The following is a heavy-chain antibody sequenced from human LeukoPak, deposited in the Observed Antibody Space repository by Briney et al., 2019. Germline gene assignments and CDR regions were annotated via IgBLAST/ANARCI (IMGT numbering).Heavy chain of an antibody. CDR1: GFTFSSYW. CDR3: ARGPSYVWGSYRYTILYYFDY. D-gene: IGHD3-16*02. V-gene: IGHV3-7*03. J-gene: IGHJ4*02. Sequence: GGSLRLSCAASGFTFSSYWMSWVRQAPGKGLEWVANIKQYGSEKYYVDSVKGRFTISRDNAKNSLYLQMNSLRAEDTAVYYCARGPSYVWGSYRYTILYYFDYWGQGTLVTVSS. CDR2: IKQYGSEK.